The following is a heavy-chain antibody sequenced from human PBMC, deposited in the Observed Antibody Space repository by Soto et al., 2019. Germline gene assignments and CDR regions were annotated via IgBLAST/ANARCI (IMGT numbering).Heavy chain of an antibody. D-gene: IGHD3-22*01. CDR3: ARDDSSGYYPFDP. V-gene: IGHV3-30*03. CDR2: ISYDGSET. CDR1: GFSFRNSG. J-gene: IGHJ5*02. Sequence: GGSLRLSCAASGFSFRNSGMHWVRQAPGKGLEWVAVISYDGSETKYADSMKGRFTISRDNSKNTLYLQMNSLRAEDTAVYYCARDDSSGYYPFDPWGQGTLVTVSS.